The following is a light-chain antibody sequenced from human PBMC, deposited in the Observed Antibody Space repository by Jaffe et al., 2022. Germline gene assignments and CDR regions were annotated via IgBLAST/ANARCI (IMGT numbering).Light chain of an antibody. V-gene: IGKV3-20*01. CDR1: QSVSSSY. Sequence: EIVLTQSPGTLSLSPGERATLSCRASQSVSSSYLAWYQQKPGQAPRLLIYGVSSRATGIPDRFSGSGSGTDFTLTISRLEPEDFAVYYCQQYGSSPLTFGGGTKVEIK. CDR2: GVS. CDR3: QQYGSSPLT. J-gene: IGKJ4*01.